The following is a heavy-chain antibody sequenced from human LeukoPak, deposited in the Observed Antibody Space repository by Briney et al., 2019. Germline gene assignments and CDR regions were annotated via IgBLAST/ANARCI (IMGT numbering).Heavy chain of an antibody. Sequence: PGGSLRLSCAASGFTFSSYAMSWVRQAPGKGLEWVSAISGSGGSTYYADSVKGRFTISRDNSKNTLYLQMNSLRAEDTAVYYCAKGPYCGGDCYSGEDYWGQGTLDTVSS. V-gene: IGHV3-23*01. CDR2: ISGSGGST. J-gene: IGHJ4*02. CDR1: GFTFSSYA. CDR3: AKGPYCGGDCYSGEDY. D-gene: IGHD2-21*01.